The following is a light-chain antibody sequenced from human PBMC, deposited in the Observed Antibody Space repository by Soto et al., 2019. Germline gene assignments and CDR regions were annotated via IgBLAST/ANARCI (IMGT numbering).Light chain of an antibody. CDR2: GAS. CDR3: QQYNNWPQT. CDR1: QTINHN. Sequence: MTQAPANLSVSPGERATLSCRASQTINHNIDWYQLKDGQVPRLLIYGASTRATDIPARFSGSGSGTEFTLTISSLQSEDFAAYHCQQYNNWPQTFGQGTKVEIK. J-gene: IGKJ1*01. V-gene: IGKV3-15*01.